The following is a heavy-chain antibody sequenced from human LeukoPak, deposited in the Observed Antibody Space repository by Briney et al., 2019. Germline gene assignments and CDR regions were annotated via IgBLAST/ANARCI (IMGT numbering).Heavy chain of an antibody. CDR2: IYHSGST. CDR1: GGSIRSGGHS. D-gene: IGHD1-26*01. V-gene: IGHV4-30-2*01. J-gene: IGHJ3*02. CDR3: ARGATGAFDI. Sequence: TLSLTCAVSGGSIRSGGHSWNWIRQPPGKGLEWIGYIYHSGSTYYSPSLKSRVTISVDRSKNQFSLKLSSVTAADTAVYYCARGATGAFDIWGQGTMVTVSS.